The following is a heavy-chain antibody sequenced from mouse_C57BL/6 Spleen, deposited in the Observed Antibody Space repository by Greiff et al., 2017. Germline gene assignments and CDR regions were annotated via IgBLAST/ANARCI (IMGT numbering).Heavy chain of an antibody. CDR3: ARDSSAWFAY. J-gene: IGHJ3*01. Sequence: QVQLQQSGAELARPGASVKMSCKASGYTFTSYTMHWVKQRPGQGLEWIGYINPSSGYTKYNQKFKDKATLTADKSSRTAYMQLSSLTSEDSAVDYCARDSSAWFAYGGQGTLVTVSA. D-gene: IGHD3-1*01. V-gene: IGHV1-4*01. CDR2: INPSSGYT. CDR1: GYTFTSYT.